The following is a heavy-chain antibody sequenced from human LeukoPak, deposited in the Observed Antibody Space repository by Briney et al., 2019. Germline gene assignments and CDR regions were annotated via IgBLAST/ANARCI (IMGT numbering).Heavy chain of an antibody. D-gene: IGHD5-18*01. Sequence: ASVKVSCKASGGTFSSYAISWVRQAPGQGLEWMGGIIPIFGTPNYAQKFQGRVTITADESTSTAYMELSNLRSEDTAVYYCARRRGYSYGQFDYWGQGTLVTVSS. V-gene: IGHV1-69*01. CDR2: IIPIFGTP. CDR1: GGTFSSYA. J-gene: IGHJ4*02. CDR3: ARRRGYSYGQFDY.